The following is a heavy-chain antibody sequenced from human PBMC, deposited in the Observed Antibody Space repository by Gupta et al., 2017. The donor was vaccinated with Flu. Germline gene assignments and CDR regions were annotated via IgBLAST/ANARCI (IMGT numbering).Heavy chain of an antibody. V-gene: IGHV5-51*01. Sequence: EVRLVQSGAEVQQPREPLRISCAGSGYRFINNWIGWVRQKPGKGLEWMGISEPGDSDIRYSPSFRGQVTMSVDKSINSAYLQRSSLKASDTAIYYCARQYCSSTDCQTVFDYWGQGTLVTVSS. CDR1: GYRFINNW. CDR3: ARQYCSSTDCQTVFDY. CDR2: SEPGDSDI. J-gene: IGHJ4*02. D-gene: IGHD2-2*01.